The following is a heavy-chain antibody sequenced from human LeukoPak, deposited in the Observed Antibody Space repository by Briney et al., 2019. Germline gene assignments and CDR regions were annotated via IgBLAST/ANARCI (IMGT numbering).Heavy chain of an antibody. CDR2: FSTNGGST. V-gene: IGHV3-64D*06. Sequence: PGGSLRLSCSASGFNFSRNAMHWVRQATGKGLEYVSGFSTNGGSTYYADSVKGRFTISRDNSKNMLYLQMSSLRSEDTAVYYCARDQVSFGFDYWGQGTLVTVSS. J-gene: IGHJ4*02. CDR1: GFNFSRNA. D-gene: IGHD2-15*01. CDR3: ARDQVSFGFDY.